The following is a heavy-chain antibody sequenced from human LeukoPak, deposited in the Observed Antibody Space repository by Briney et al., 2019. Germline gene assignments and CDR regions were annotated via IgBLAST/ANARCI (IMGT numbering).Heavy chain of an antibody. CDR2: INPKTAGT. CDR1: GYTFTGYY. J-gene: IGHJ6*03. CDR3: ATSAGDYRAGHYYYMGV. Sequence: GASVKVSCKASGYTFTGYYFHWVRQAPGQGLEWMGWINPKTAGTNYAQKFLGGVTLTWDTSISTAYMELNRLTSDDTAVYYCATSAGDYRAGHYYYMGVWGKGTSVTVSS. D-gene: IGHD4-11*01. V-gene: IGHV1-2*02.